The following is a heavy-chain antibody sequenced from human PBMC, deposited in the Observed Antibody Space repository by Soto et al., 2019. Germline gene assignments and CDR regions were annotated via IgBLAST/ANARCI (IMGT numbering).Heavy chain of an antibody. CDR1: GCTLTMYA. J-gene: IGHJ3*02. Sequence: ASVKVSCKASGCTLTMYAMHWVRQAPGQRLEWMGWINSGNGDTIYSQKFQGRVTLTRDTSASTAYMALSSLRSEDTAVYYCARPGVAYDAFDIWGQGTMVTVSS. D-gene: IGHD3-3*01. CDR2: INSGNGDT. CDR3: ARPGVAYDAFDI. V-gene: IGHV1-3*04.